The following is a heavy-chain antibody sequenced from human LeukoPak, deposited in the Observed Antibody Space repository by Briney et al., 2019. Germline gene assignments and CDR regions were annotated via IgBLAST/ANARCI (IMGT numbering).Heavy chain of an antibody. CDR2: INPNSGGT. Sequence: VASVKVSCKASGYTFTGYYMHWVRQAPGQGLEWMGWINPNSGGTNYAQKFQGRVTMTRGTSISTAYMELSRLRSDDTAVYYCARVTAMAYYYYYMGVWGKGTTVTVSS. J-gene: IGHJ6*03. CDR3: ARVTAMAYYYYYMGV. D-gene: IGHD5-18*01. CDR1: GYTFTGYY. V-gene: IGHV1-2*02.